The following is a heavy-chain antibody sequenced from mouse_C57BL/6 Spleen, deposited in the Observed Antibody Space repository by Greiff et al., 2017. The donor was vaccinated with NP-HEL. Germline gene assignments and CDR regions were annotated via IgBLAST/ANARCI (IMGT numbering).Heavy chain of an antibody. V-gene: IGHV14-2*01. D-gene: IGHD1-1*01. Sequence: VQLQQSGAELVKPGASVKLSCTASGFNIKDYYMHWVKQRTEQGLEWIGRIDPEDGETKYAPKFQVKATITADTSSNPAYLQLSSLTSEDTAVYYCTVITTVGSYYAMDYWGQGTSVTVSS. CDR1: GFNIKDYY. J-gene: IGHJ4*01. CDR3: TVITTVGSYYAMDY. CDR2: IDPEDGET.